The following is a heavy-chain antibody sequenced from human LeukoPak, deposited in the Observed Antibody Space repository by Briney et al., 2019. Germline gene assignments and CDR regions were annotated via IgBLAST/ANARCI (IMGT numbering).Heavy chain of an antibody. CDR3: ARATGYSYGHDY. V-gene: IGHV4-59*01. CDR2: IYYSGST. Sequence: SETLSLTCTVSGGSTSSYYWSWIRQPPGKGLEWIGYIYYSGSTNYNPSLKSRVTISVDTSKNQFSLKLSSVTAADTAVYYCARATGYSYGHDYWGQGTLVTVSS. J-gene: IGHJ4*02. D-gene: IGHD5-18*01. CDR1: GGSTSSYY.